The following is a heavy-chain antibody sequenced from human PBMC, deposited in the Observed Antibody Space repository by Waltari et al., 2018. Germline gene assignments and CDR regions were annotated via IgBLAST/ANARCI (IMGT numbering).Heavy chain of an antibody. CDR2: INHSGST. J-gene: IGHJ4*02. CDR3: ARGSRVPAARFDY. CDR1: GGSFSGYY. V-gene: IGHV4-34*01. Sequence: QVQLQQWGAGLLKPSETLSLTCAVYGGSFSGYYWSWIRQPPGKGLEWIGEINHSGSTTSNPSLKSRVTISVDTSKNQFSLKLSSVTAADTAVYYCARGSRVPAARFDYWGQGTLVTVSS. D-gene: IGHD2-2*01.